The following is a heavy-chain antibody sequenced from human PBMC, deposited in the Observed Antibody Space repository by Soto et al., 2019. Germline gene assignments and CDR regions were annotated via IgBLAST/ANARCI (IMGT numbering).Heavy chain of an antibody. V-gene: IGHV3-21*01. CDR1: GFTFSSYS. J-gene: IGHJ6*02. Sequence: EVQLVESGGGLVKPGGSLRLSCAASGFTFSSYSMNWVRQAPGKGLEWVSSISSSSSYIYYADSVKGRFTISRDNAKNSLYLQMNSLRAEDTAVYYCARGRTTVTTLYYYGMDVWGQGTTVTVSS. CDR3: ARGRTTVTTLYYYGMDV. CDR2: ISSSSSYI. D-gene: IGHD4-4*01.